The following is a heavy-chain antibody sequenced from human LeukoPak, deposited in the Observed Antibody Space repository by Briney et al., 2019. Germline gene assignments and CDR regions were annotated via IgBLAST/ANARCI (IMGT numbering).Heavy chain of an antibody. CDR1: GGSFSGYY. Sequence: PSETLSLTCAVYGGSFSGYYNNWIRQAPGKRLEWIGEINDSGSTNYNPSLKGRVTISVDTSKNQFSLKLSSVTAADTAVYYCAFDCRTTICTQWGQGTLVTVSS. CDR2: INDSGST. CDR3: AFDCRTTICTQ. D-gene: IGHD2-2*01. V-gene: IGHV4-34*01. J-gene: IGHJ4*02.